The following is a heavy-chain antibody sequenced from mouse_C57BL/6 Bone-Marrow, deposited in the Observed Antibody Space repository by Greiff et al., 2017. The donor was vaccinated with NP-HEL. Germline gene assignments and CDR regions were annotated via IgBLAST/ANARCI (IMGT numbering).Heavy chain of an antibody. D-gene: IGHD1-1*01. CDR1: GYAFTNYL. CDR3: ARHPDFYYYGSRAWFAY. Sequence: QVQLQQSGAELVRPGTSVKVSCKASGYAFTNYLIEWVKQRPGQGLEWIGVINPGSGGTNYNEKFKGKATLTADKSSSTAYMQLSSLTSEDSAVYFCARHPDFYYYGSRAWFAYWGQGTLVTVSA. V-gene: IGHV1-54*01. J-gene: IGHJ3*01. CDR2: INPGSGGT.